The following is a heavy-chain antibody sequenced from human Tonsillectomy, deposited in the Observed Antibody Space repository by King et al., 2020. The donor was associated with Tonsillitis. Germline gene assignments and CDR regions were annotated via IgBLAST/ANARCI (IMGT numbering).Heavy chain of an antibody. Sequence: VQLVESGGGVVQPGRSLRLSCAASGFTFSDYGMHWVRQAPGKGLEWVAVISYDGSNKYYVDSLKGRFTISRDNSKNTVYLQMNSLRAEDTAFYYCARDPSSGWYRDYWGQGTLVPVSS. CDR2: ISYDGSNK. D-gene: IGHD6-19*01. CDR1: GFTFSDYG. V-gene: IGHV3-33*05. J-gene: IGHJ4*02. CDR3: ARDPSSGWYRDY.